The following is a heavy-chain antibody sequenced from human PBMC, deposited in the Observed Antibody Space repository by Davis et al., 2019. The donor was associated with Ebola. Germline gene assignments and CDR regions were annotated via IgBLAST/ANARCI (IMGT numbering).Heavy chain of an antibody. CDR2: IYDHST. CDR1: GFAFSNFW. J-gene: IGHJ4*02. V-gene: IGHV3-53*05. CDR3: ATTQWLREFDN. D-gene: IGHD6-19*01. Sequence: GGSLRLSCEASGFAFSNFWMSWVRQAPGKGLEWVSVIYDHSTAYADSVRGRFIISRDKSNNTLYLEMNSLRVDDTAVYYCATTQWLREFDNGGQGTLVTVSS.